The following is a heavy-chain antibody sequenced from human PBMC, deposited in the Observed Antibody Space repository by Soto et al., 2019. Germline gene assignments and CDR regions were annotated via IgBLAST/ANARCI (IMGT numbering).Heavy chain of an antibody. CDR3: ARGRLYCNNGVCLDYYYYGMDV. CDR2: ISSSSSYI. CDR1: VFTFSRYS. D-gene: IGHD2-8*01. J-gene: IGHJ6*02. V-gene: IGHV3-21*01. Sequence: LXLSCAASVFTFSRYSMNWVRQAPGKGLEWVSSISSSSSYIYYADSVKGRFTISRDNAKNSLYLQMDSLRAEDTAVYYCARGRLYCNNGVCLDYYYYGMDVWGQGTKVTVYS.